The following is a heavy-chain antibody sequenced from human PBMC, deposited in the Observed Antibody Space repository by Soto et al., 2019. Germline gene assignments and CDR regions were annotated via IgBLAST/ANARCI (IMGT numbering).Heavy chain of an antibody. V-gene: IGHV3-7*01. J-gene: IGHJ4*02. CDR2: IKLDGSEK. CDR1: GFTFSTYW. D-gene: IGHD6-25*01. CDR3: ARGTTAAD. Sequence: EVQLVESGGGLVQPGGSLRLSCAASGFTFSTYWMTWVRQAPGKGLEWVASIKLDGSEKQYVASVKGRFTISRDNAKESLYLQMNSLRGEDSGLYYCARGTTAADWGQGTRVTVSS.